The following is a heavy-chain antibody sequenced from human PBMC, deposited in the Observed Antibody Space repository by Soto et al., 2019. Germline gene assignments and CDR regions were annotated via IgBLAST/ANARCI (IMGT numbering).Heavy chain of an antibody. D-gene: IGHD3-10*01. CDR2: IWKDGSNK. Sequence: QVQLVESGGGVVQPGRSLRLSCAASGFTFSSYGMHWVRQAPGKGLEWVAVIWKDGSNKYYAYSVKGRFTISRDNSKNTLYLQMNSLRAEDTSVYYCARDGEEDYYGPAADYCRDVWGQGTTVTVSS. CDR1: GFTFSSYG. J-gene: IGHJ6*02. CDR3: ARDGEEDYYGPAADYCRDV. V-gene: IGHV3-33*01.